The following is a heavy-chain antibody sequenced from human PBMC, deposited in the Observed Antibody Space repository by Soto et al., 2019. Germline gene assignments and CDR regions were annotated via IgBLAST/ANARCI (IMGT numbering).Heavy chain of an antibody. CDR3: ASQGVVVITWFDP. J-gene: IGHJ5*02. Sequence: PSETLSLTCTVSGGSISSSSYYWGWIRQPPGKGLEWIGSIYYSGSTYYNPSLKSRVTISVDTSKNQFSLKLSSVTAADTAVYYCASQGVVVITWFDPWGQGTLVTVSS. CDR1: GGSISSSSYY. CDR2: IYYSGST. D-gene: IGHD3-22*01. V-gene: IGHV4-39*01.